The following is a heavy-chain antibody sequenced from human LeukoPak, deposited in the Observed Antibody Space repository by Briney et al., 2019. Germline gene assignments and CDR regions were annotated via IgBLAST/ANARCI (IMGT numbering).Heavy chain of an antibody. CDR3: ARWVDV. CDR1: GFTFTIYS. Sequence: GGSLRLSCAASGFTFTIYSMHWVRQAPGKGLEWVAFIRYDGSDEYYADSVKGRFTISRDDSKNTLYLQMNSLRAEDTAVYYCARWVDVWGQGTTVTVSS. V-gene: IGHV3-33*08. CDR2: IRYDGSDE. J-gene: IGHJ6*02.